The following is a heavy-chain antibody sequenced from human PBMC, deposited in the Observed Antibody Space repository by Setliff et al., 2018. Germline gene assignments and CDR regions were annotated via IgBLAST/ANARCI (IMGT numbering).Heavy chain of an antibody. J-gene: IGHJ5*02. CDR1: GGSISSGSYY. CDR3: ARGAPGWELLSWFDP. CDR2: IYSSGST. D-gene: IGHD1-26*01. V-gene: IGHV4-61*02. Sequence: SETLSLTCTVSGGSISSGSYYWSWIRQPAGKGLEWIGRIYSSGSTKYNPSLKSRVTISGDTSKNQISLKLSSVTAADTAVYYCARGAPGWELLSWFDPWGQGTLVTVPQ.